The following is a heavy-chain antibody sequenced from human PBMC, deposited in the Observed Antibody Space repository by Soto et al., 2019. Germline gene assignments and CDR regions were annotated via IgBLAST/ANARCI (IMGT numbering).Heavy chain of an antibody. D-gene: IGHD3-10*01. CDR3: AAINYGSGSYYNSANFDY. CDR1: GYTFTSYA. J-gene: IGHJ4*02. V-gene: IGHV1-3*01. CDR2: INAGNGNT. Sequence: ASVTVSCKASGYTFTSYAMHWVRQAPGQRLEWMGWINAGNGNTKYSQKFQGRVTITRDTSASTAYMELSSLRSEDTAVYYCAAINYGSGSYYNSANFDYWGQGTLVTVSS.